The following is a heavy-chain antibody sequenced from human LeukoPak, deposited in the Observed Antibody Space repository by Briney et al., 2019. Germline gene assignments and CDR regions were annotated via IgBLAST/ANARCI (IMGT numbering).Heavy chain of an antibody. CDR2: ISYDGSNK. CDR3: AKDGGDIVVVPAAIPLLYYYYYMDV. V-gene: IGHV3-30-3*01. Sequence: SGGSLRLSCAASGFTFSSYAMHWVRQAPGKGLEWVAVISYDGSNKYYADSVKGRFTISRDNSKNTLYLQMNSLRAEDTAVYYCAKDGGDIVVVPAAIPLLYYYYYMDVWGKGTTVTVSS. CDR1: GFTFSSYA. J-gene: IGHJ6*03. D-gene: IGHD2-2*02.